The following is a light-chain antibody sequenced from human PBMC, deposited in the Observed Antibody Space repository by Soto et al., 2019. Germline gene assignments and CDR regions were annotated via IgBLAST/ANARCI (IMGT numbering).Light chain of an antibody. CDR3: QQYNDWPLT. J-gene: IGKJ4*01. V-gene: IGKV3-15*01. CDR1: QSVSSD. Sequence: EIVMTQSPATLSVSPGERATLSCRASQSVSSDLAWYQQKPGSDLAWYQQKPGQAPRLLIYGASTRATGTPARFSGSGSGTEFTLTISSLQSEDFAVYYCQQYNDWPLTFGGGTKVEIK. CDR2: GAS.